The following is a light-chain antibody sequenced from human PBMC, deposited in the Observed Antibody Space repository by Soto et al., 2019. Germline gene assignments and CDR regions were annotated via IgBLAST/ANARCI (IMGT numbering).Light chain of an antibody. V-gene: IGKV3-11*01. J-gene: IGKJ1*01. CDR2: DAS. Sequence: EIVLTQSPATLSLSPGERATLSCRASQSVSSYLAWYQQKPGQAPRLLIYDASNRATGIPPRFSGSGSGTDFTLTISSLEPEDFAVYYCQQRSNWTFGQGTKVDI. CDR3: QQRSNWT. CDR1: QSVSSY.